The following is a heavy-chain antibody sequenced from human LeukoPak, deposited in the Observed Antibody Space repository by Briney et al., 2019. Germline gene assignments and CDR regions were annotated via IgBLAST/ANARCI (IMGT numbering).Heavy chain of an antibody. D-gene: IGHD6-13*01. J-gene: IGHJ4*02. CDR2: ISWNSGSI. CDR1: GFTFDDYA. Sequence: GGSLRLSCAASGFTFDDYAMHWVQQAPGKGLEWVSGISWNSGSIGYADSVKGRFTISRDNAKNSLYLQMNSLRAEDTALYYCAKGRQLAAFDYWGQGTLVTVSS. CDR3: AKGRQLAAFDY. V-gene: IGHV3-9*01.